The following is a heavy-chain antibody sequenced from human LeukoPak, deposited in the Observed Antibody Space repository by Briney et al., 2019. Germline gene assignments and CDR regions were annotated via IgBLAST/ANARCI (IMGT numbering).Heavy chain of an antibody. J-gene: IGHJ4*02. CDR3: AGSGHILGPYFDH. V-gene: IGHV4-59*01. D-gene: IGHD3-3*02. CDR2: IYSSGST. CDR1: GFTMSGIH. Sequence: GSLRLSCTASGFTMSGIHMNWVRQAPGKGLEWIGYIYSSGSTNYNPSFKSRVSISIDTSKNQFSLKVFSLTAADTAVYYCAGSGHILGPYFDHWGQGTLVTVSS.